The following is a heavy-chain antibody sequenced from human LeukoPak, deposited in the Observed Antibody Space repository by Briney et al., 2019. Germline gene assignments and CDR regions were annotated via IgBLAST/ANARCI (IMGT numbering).Heavy chain of an antibody. D-gene: IGHD6-19*01. CDR2: IGGGGRDT. V-gene: IGHV3-23*01. J-gene: IGHJ4*02. Sequence: GGSLRLSCAASGFTFSSYAMSWVRQAPGKGLEWVSSIGGGGRDTYYSDSVKGRLTISRDNSNNTLYLQMNSLRAEDTATYYCAKYIGGGCYAFDYWGQGTLVTVSS. CDR3: AKYIGGGCYAFDY. CDR1: GFTFSSYA.